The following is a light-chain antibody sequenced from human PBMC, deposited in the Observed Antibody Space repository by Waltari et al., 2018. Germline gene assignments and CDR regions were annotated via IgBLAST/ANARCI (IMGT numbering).Light chain of an antibody. CDR1: ISDVGNYNL. Sequence: QSALTQSASVSGSPGQSITISCTGTISDVGNYNLVSWYQHHPGKAPKLILYEVSERPSGVSNRFSGSKSGNTASLTISGLQAEDEADYYCCSYARYTSLVFGGGTRLTVL. CDR2: EVS. J-gene: IGLJ3*02. V-gene: IGLV2-23*02. CDR3: CSYARYTSLV.